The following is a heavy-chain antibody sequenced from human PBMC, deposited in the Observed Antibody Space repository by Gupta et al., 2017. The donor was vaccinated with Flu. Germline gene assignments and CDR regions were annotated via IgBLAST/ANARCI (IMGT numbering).Heavy chain of an antibody. Sequence: FSFSSYAMSWVRQAPGKGLGWVSAISGSGGSTYYADSVKGRFTISRDNSKNTLYLQMNSLRAEDTAVYYCAKGGFVRWFDPWGQGTLVTVSS. CDR1: FSFSSYA. D-gene: IGHD3-10*01. J-gene: IGHJ5*02. CDR2: ISGSGGST. CDR3: AKGGFVRWFDP. V-gene: IGHV3-23*01.